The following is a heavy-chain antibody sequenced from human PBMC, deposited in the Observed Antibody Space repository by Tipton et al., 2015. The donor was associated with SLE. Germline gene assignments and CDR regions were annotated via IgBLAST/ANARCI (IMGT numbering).Heavy chain of an antibody. CDR1: GGSFSGYS. D-gene: IGHD6-13*01. CDR2: INHSGST. J-gene: IGHJ6*02. CDR3: ARDISGYSSSWFYSSSAMAV. Sequence: TLSLTCAVYGGSFSGYSWSWIRQPPGKGLEWIGEINHSGSTNYNPSLKSRVTISLDTSKNQFSLKLTSVTTADTAVYHCARDISGYSSSWFYSSSAMAVGAQGPTVPVSS. V-gene: IGHV4-34*01.